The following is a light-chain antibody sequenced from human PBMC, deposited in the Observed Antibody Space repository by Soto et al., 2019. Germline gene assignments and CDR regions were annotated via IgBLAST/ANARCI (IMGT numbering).Light chain of an antibody. J-gene: IGKJ5*01. V-gene: IGKV3-20*01. CDR2: GAS. Sequence: EIVLTQSPGTLSLSPGERATLSCRASQIVSSTYLAWYQQKPGQAPRLLIYGASSRATGIPDRFSGSGSGTDFTLTINRLEPEDFAVYYCQQYGSSITFGQGTRL. CDR3: QQYGSSIT. CDR1: QIVSSTY.